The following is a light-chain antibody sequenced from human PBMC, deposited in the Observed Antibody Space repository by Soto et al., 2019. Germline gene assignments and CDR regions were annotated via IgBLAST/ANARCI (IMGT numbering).Light chain of an antibody. Sequence: EIVVTQSPAILSVSPGERATLSCRASQTVNRNLAWYQQKPGQAPTLLIYGASTRATGIPARFTGSGSGTAFTLTISSLQSEDFAVYYCQEYSQWPLFTFGPGTKVDIK. CDR3: QEYSQWPLFT. CDR2: GAS. J-gene: IGKJ3*01. CDR1: QTVNRN. V-gene: IGKV3-15*01.